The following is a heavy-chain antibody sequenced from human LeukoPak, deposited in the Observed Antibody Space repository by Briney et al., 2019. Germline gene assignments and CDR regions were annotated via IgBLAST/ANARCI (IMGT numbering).Heavy chain of an antibody. Sequence: ASVKVSCKASGYXFTSYYMHWVRQAPGQGLEWMGIINPSGGSTSYPQKFQDRVTMTRDTSTSTVYMELSSLKSDDTAIYYCARGVFGELEKLMFQHWGQGTLVTVSS. D-gene: IGHD3-10*02. J-gene: IGHJ1*01. CDR3: ARGVFGELEKLMFQH. CDR2: INPSGGST. CDR1: GYXFTSYY. V-gene: IGHV1-46*01.